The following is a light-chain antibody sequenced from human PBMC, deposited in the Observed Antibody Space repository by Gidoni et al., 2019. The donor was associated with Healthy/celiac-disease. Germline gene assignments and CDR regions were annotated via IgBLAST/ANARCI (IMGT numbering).Light chain of an antibody. Sequence: DIQMTQSPSSLSASVGDRVTITCRASQSISSYLNWYQQKPGKAPKLLIYAESSLQSGVPSRFSGSGSGTDFTLTISSLQPEDFATYYCQQSYSTPRGFTFGPGTKVDIK. CDR2: AES. CDR3: QQSYSTPRGFT. CDR1: QSISSY. V-gene: IGKV1-39*01. J-gene: IGKJ3*01.